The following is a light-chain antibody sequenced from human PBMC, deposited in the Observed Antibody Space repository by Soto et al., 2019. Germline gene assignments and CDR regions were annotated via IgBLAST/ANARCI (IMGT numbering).Light chain of an antibody. CDR3: QPYHNWPPRT. CDR1: QSVSSN. CDR2: CAS. Sequence: EIVMTQSPATLSVSPGERVTLSCRASQSVSSNLAWYQQKPGQAPMLLIYCASTRATGIPARFSGGGSETEFTLTISSLQSEDFAVYSCQPYHNWPPRTFGQGTKVEIK. V-gene: IGKV3-15*01. J-gene: IGKJ1*01.